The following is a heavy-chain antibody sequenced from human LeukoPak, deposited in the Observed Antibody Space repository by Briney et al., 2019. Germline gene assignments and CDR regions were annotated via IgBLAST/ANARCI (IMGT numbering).Heavy chain of an antibody. D-gene: IGHD4-17*01. CDR1: GGTFNNSA. Sequence: ASVKVSCKTSGGTFNNSAISWVRQAPGQGLEWLGGIMPLFGTAGYAQKFQGRVTITKDESTRTVYLELTSLTSADTAVYYCARDVHGDYGSGWFDPWGQGTLVSVSS. CDR3: ARDVHGDYGSGWFDP. J-gene: IGHJ5*02. V-gene: IGHV1-69*05. CDR2: IMPLFGTA.